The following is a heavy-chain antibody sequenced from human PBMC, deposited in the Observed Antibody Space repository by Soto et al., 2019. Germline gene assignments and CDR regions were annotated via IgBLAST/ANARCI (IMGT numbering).Heavy chain of an antibody. CDR1: GGTFSSLG. Sequence: QVQLLQSGAEVKRPGSSVKVSCEASGGTFSSLGFTWVRQAPGQGLEWMGGIIPISGRTTFAQKFQGRVTITADESTRATYMDLTSLTFDDTAMYYCATRGTQGRWLELAHYWGQGTLVTVSS. V-gene: IGHV1-69*01. CDR2: IIPISGRT. CDR3: ATRGTQGRWLELAHY. J-gene: IGHJ4*02. D-gene: IGHD5-12*01.